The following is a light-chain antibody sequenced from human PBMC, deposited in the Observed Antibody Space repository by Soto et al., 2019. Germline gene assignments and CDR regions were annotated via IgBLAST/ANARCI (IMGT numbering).Light chain of an antibody. CDR2: GAY. J-gene: IGKJ1*01. Sequence: EKVMTQSPATLSVSPGERVTLSCRASQSVVTNLAWYQQKPGQAPRLLISGAYTRATGIPDRFIGSGSGTEFTLTINSLQSEDFAVYYCQHYNDPPLTFGQGTKVEIK. V-gene: IGKV3-15*01. CDR1: QSVVTN. CDR3: QHYNDPPLT.